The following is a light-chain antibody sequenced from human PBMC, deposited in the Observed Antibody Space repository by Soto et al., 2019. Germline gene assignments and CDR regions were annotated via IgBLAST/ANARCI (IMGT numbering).Light chain of an antibody. CDR1: QAISVY. CDR2: DAS. Sequence: QLTQSPSFLSASVGDRVTIPCRASQAISVYLAWYQQTAGKAPKLLIYDASTLHSGVPSRFRGSGSGTDFTLTLSGLQPEDFETDYCQQLTRYPSTFGGGTKVDIK. V-gene: IGKV1-9*01. CDR3: QQLTRYPST. J-gene: IGKJ4*01.